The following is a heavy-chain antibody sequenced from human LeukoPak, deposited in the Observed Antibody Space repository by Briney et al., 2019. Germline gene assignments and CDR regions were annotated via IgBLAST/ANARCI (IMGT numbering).Heavy chain of an antibody. CDR1: GFTFSSYG. CDR2: ISGSGGST. Sequence: GGSLRLSCAASGFTFSSYGMSWVRQAPGKGLEWVSAISGSGGSTYYADSVKGRFTISRDNSKNTLYLQMNSLRAEDTAVYYCARHYCSGGSCYLVRFDYWGQGTLVTVSS. J-gene: IGHJ4*02. CDR3: ARHYCSGGSCYLVRFDY. V-gene: IGHV3-23*01. D-gene: IGHD2-15*01.